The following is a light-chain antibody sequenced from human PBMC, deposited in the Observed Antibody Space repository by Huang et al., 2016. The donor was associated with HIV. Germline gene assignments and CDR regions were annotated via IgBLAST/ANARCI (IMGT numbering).Light chain of an antibody. CDR2: QAT. Sequence: DIQMTQSPSIVSVSVGDRVTITCRASQSIVRWLAWYQQKPGKAPKLLVYQATNLESGVPSRFSGSGSATEFTLTISSLQPDDFATYYCQQYNSDSWTFGQGTKVEIK. CDR3: QQYNSDSWT. CDR1: QSIVRW. V-gene: IGKV1-5*03. J-gene: IGKJ1*01.